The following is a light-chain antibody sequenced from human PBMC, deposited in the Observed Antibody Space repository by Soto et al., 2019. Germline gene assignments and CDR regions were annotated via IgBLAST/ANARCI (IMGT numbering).Light chain of an antibody. Sequence: QSALTQPPSASGSPGQSVTLSCTGTSSDVGGYNSVAWYQQHPGKAPKLIIYEVSKRPSGVPDRFSGSKSGNTASLTVSGLQAEDEADYYCCSYAGTYTWVFGGGTKVTVL. J-gene: IGLJ3*02. CDR1: SSDVGGYNS. CDR2: EVS. V-gene: IGLV2-8*01. CDR3: CSYAGTYTWV.